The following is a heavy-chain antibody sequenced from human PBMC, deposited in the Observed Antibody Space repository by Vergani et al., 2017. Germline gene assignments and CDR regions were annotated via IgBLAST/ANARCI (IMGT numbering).Heavy chain of an antibody. CDR1: GGSISSGGYY. CDR2: IYYSGST. V-gene: IGHV4-31*03. Sequence: QVQLQESGPGLVKPSQTLSLTCTVSGGSISSGGYYWSWIRQHPGKGLEWIGYIYYSGSTYYNPSLKSRVTISVDTSKKQFSLKLSSVTAADTAVYYCARWDCSSTSCYNNYFDYWGQGTLVTVSS. D-gene: IGHD2-2*02. CDR3: ARWDCSSTSCYNNYFDY. J-gene: IGHJ4*02.